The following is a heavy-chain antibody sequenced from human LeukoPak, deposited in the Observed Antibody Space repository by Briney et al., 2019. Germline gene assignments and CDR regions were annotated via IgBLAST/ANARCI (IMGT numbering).Heavy chain of an antibody. Sequence: KPSETLSLTCTVSGYSISSGYYWGWIRQPPGKGLEWIGSIYHSGSTYYNPSLKSRVTISVDTSKNQFSLKLSSVTAADTAVYYCASNIAAANYDAFDIWGQGTMVTVSS. D-gene: IGHD6-13*01. V-gene: IGHV4-38-2*02. J-gene: IGHJ3*02. CDR2: IYHSGST. CDR1: GYSISSGYY. CDR3: ASNIAAANYDAFDI.